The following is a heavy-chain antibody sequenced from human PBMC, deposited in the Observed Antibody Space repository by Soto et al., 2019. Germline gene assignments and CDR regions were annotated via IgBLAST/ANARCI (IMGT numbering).Heavy chain of an antibody. J-gene: IGHJ5*02. D-gene: IGHD2-15*01. CDR3: ARSRGYCSGGSCYSLPWFDP. CDR1: GFTFSSYA. CDR2: ISYDGSNK. Sequence: GGSLRLSCAASGFTFSSYAMHWVRQAPGKGLEWVAVISYDGSNKYYADSVKGRFTISRDNSKNTLYLQMNSLRAEDTAVYYCARSRGYCSGGSCYSLPWFDPWGQGTLVTVSS. V-gene: IGHV3-30-3*01.